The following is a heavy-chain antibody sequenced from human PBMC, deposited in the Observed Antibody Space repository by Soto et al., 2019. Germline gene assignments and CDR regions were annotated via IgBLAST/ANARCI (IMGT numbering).Heavy chain of an antibody. V-gene: IGHV4-39*01. CDR1: GDSISSRVYY. J-gene: IGHJ5*02. CDR3: ATSTMTSNWFDP. D-gene: IGHD3-3*01. CDR2: FYYFGST. Sequence: QLQLQESGPGLVKPSQTLSLTCSVSGDSISSRVYYWGWIRQPPGKGLEWIGNFYYFGSTYYNPSLKSRVPISVDTSNNQLSLRLRSVTAADTAVYYCATSTMTSNWFDPWGQGTLVTVSS.